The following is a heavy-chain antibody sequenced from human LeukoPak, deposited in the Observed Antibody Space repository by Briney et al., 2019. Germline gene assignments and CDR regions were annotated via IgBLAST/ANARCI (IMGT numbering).Heavy chain of an antibody. V-gene: IGHV4-34*01. J-gene: IGHJ3*02. CDR2: ITHTRST. CDR1: GGSFSNYY. CDR3: ARQGSGRDFGPNDAFDI. Sequence: SETLSLTCAVYGGSFSNYYWTCIRQLPGRGLEWIGEITHTRSTNYNPSLKSRVTISIDTSKNQFSLKLSSVSAADTAMYYCARQGSGRDFGPNDAFDIWGQGTMVTVSS. D-gene: IGHD1-26*01.